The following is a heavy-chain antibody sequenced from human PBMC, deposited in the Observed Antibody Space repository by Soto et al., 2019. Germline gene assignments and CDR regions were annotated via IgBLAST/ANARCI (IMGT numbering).Heavy chain of an antibody. V-gene: IGHV3-23*01. CDR2: ISGSGGST. J-gene: IGHJ4*02. CDR3: AKFSGTAFY. D-gene: IGHD1-7*01. CDR1: GFTFSNDG. Sequence: PGGSLRLSCTASGFTFSNDGMSWVRQAPGQGLEWVSGISGSGGSTYYADSVKGLFTISRDNSNKTPQPQMNSLRAENTAEYYCAKFSGTAFYWGQGVLVTVSS.